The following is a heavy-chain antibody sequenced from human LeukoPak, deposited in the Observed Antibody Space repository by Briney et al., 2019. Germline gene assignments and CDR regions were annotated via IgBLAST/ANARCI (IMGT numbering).Heavy chain of an antibody. Sequence: SVKVSCKASGGTFSSYAISWVRQAPGQGLEWMGGIIPIFGTANYAQKFQGRVTITADESTSTAHMELSSLRPEDTAVYYCARGGITMVRGVTTAGFDIWGQGTMVTVSS. J-gene: IGHJ3*02. CDR3: ARGGITMVRGVTTAGFDI. CDR2: IIPIFGTA. CDR1: GGTFSSYA. D-gene: IGHD3-10*01. V-gene: IGHV1-69*13.